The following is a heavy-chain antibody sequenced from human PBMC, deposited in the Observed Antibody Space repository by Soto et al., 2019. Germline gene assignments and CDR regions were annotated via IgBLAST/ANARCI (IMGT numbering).Heavy chain of an antibody. CDR2: IYYSGST. D-gene: IGHD5-12*01. CDR1: GGSISSYY. CDR3: AREVVYSGYDSLFDY. Sequence: PSETLSLTCTVFGGSISSYYWSWIRQPPGKGLEWIGYIYYSGSTNYNPSLKSRVTISVDTSKNQFSLKLSSVTAADTAVYYCAREVVYSGYDSLFDYWGQGTLVTVSS. J-gene: IGHJ4*02. V-gene: IGHV4-59*01.